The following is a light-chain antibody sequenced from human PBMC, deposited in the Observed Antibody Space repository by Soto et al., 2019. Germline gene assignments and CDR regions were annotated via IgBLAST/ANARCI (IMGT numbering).Light chain of an antibody. CDR3: QSYDSSLSGYV. Sequence: QSVLTQPPSVSGAPGQRVTISCTGSSSNIGAGHDVHWYRQLPGTAPKLLIYGNNNRPSGVPDRFSGSKSGTSASLAITGLQAEDEADYYCQSYDSSLSGYVFGTGTKVTVL. CDR2: GNN. J-gene: IGLJ1*01. CDR1: SSNIGAGHD. V-gene: IGLV1-40*01.